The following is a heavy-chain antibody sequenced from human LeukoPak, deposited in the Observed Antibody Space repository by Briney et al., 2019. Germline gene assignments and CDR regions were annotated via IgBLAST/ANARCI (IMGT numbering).Heavy chain of an antibody. D-gene: IGHD6-13*01. V-gene: IGHV4-61*01. J-gene: IGHJ4*02. CDR2: IFNSEST. CDR1: GGSISGGRYY. CDR3: ARDGAAGSFDY. Sequence: SETLSLTCTVSGGSISGGRYYWSWIRQHPGKGLEWIGYIFNSESTHYNPSLKSRVTISVDTSKNQFSLKLSSVTAADTAVYYCARDGAAGSFDYWGQGTLVTVSS.